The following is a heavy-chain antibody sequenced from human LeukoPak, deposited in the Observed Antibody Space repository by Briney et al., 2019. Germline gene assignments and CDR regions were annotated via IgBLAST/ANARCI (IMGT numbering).Heavy chain of an antibody. J-gene: IGHJ4*02. CDR2: IYYSGST. Sequence: PSETLSLTCTVSGGSISSYYWSWIRQPPGKGLEWIGYIYYSGSTNYNPSLKSRVTISVDTSKNQFSLKLSSVTAADTAVYYCARVYVDMGVYFDYWGQGTLVTVSS. CDR3: ARVYVDMGVYFDY. D-gene: IGHD5-24*01. CDR1: GGSISSYY. V-gene: IGHV4-59*01.